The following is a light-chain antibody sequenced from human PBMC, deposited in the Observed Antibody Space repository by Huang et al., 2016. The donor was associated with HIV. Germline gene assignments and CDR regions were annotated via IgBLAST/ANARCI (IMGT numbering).Light chain of an antibody. CDR1: QSVSSY. CDR2: DAS. J-gene: IGKJ1*01. Sequence: EIVLTQSPATLSLSPGERASQSVSSYLAWYQQKPGQAPRLLIYDASSRATGIPARFSGSGSGTDFTRTISSLEPEDFAVYYCQQRSNWPRTFGQGTKVEIK. CDR3: QQRSNWPRT. V-gene: IGKV3-11*01.